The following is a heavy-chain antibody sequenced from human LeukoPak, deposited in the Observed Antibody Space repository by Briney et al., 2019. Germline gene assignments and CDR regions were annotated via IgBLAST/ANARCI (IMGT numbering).Heavy chain of an antibody. CDR3: ARFLLGADAFDI. V-gene: IGHV4-39*01. CDR1: GGSISSSSYY. D-gene: IGHD1-26*01. J-gene: IGHJ3*02. CDR2: IYYSGST. Sequence: SETLSLTCTVSGGSISSSSYYWGWIRQPPGKGLEWIGSIYYSGSTYYNPSLKSRVTISVDTFKNQFSLKLSSVTAADTAVYYCARFLLGADAFDIWGQGTMVTVSS.